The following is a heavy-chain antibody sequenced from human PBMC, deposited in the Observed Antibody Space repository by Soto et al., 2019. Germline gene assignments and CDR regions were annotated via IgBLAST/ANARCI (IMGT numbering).Heavy chain of an antibody. J-gene: IGHJ4*02. CDR3: AREGQIAVWAYYFDY. D-gene: IGHD6-19*01. V-gene: IGHV1-69*06. Sequence: QVQLVQSGAEVKKPGSSVKVSCKASGGTFSSYAISWVRQAPGQGLEWMGGIIPIFGTANYAQKFQGRVTITADKSTTTAYMELSSLRSEDTAVYYCAREGQIAVWAYYFDYWGQGTLVTVSS. CDR1: GGTFSSYA. CDR2: IIPIFGTA.